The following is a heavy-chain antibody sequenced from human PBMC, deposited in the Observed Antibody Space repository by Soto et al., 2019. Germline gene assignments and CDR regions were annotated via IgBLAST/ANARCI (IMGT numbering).Heavy chain of an antibody. Sequence: EVQLVESGGALVQPGGSLRLSCAVSGFTFSNSWMSWVRQTPGKGLEWVANINQDGSEKYYMDSVKGRFTISRDNAKNSMYLQMNSLRAEDTAVYYCARELIVGPAEYFHHWGQGTLVTVAS. D-gene: IGHD1-26*01. CDR1: GFTFSNSW. CDR2: INQDGSEK. CDR3: ARELIVGPAEYFHH. J-gene: IGHJ1*01. V-gene: IGHV3-7*01.